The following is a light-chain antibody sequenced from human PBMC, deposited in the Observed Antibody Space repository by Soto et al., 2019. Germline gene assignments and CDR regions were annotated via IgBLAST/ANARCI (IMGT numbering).Light chain of an antibody. J-gene: IGKJ2*02. Sequence: EIVLTQSPGTLSLSPGERATLSCRASQSVSSSYLAWYRQKPGQAPRLLIYGASSRATGIPDRFSGSGSGTDFTLTISRLEPEDFAVYYCQQYGSACTFGQGTKLEIK. V-gene: IGKV3-20*01. CDR2: GAS. CDR3: QQYGSACT. CDR1: QSVSSSY.